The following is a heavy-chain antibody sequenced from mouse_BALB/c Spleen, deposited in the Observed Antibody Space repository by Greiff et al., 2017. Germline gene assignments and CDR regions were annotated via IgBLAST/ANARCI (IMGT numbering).Heavy chain of an antibody. CDR3: ARGRYYYGSSPYYIDY. CDR1: GFTFSDYY. J-gene: IGHJ2*01. D-gene: IGHD1-1*01. CDR2: ISDGGSYT. V-gene: IGHV5-4*02. Sequence: EVQVVESGGGLVKPGGSLKLSCAASGFTFSDYYMYWVRQTPEKRLEWVATISDGGSYTYYPDSVKGRFTISRDNAKNNLYLQMSSLKSEDTAMYYCARGRYYYGSSPYYIDYWGQGTTLTVSS.